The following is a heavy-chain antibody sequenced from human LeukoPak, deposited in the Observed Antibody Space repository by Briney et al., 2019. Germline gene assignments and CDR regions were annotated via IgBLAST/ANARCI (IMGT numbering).Heavy chain of an antibody. Sequence: GGSLRLSCTASGFTFGDYAMSWFRQAPGKGLEWVGFIRSKAYGGTTEYAASVKRRFTISRDDSKSIAYLQMNSLKTEDTAVYYCTRDILDIVATGSGYYYYMDVWGKGTTVTVSS. CDR2: IRSKAYGGTT. V-gene: IGHV3-49*03. CDR1: GFTFGDYA. J-gene: IGHJ6*03. CDR3: TRDILDIVATGSGYYYYMDV. D-gene: IGHD5-12*01.